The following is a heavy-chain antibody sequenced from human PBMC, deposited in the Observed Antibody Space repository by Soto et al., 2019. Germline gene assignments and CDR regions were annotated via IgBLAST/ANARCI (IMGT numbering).Heavy chain of an antibody. V-gene: IGHV4-39*01. CDR3: ATERGRDGYNQSPSD. Sequence: SETLSLTCTVSGGSISSSSYYWGWIRQPPGKGLEWIGSIYYSGSTYYNPSLKSRVTISVDTSKNQFSLKLSSVTAADTAVYYCATERGRDGYNQSPSDWGQGTLVTVSS. CDR2: IYYSGST. D-gene: IGHD5-12*01. CDR1: GGSISSSSYY. J-gene: IGHJ1*01.